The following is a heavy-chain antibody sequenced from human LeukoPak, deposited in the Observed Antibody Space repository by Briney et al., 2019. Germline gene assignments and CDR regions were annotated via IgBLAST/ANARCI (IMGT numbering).Heavy chain of an antibody. CDR1: GFTFSSYA. CDR3: AKDVTTSAKNTLIY. CDR2: ISGSGGST. J-gene: IGHJ4*02. D-gene: IGHD4-11*01. V-gene: IGHV3-23*01. Sequence: PGGSLRLSCAASGFTFSSYAMSWARQAPGRGLEWVSAISGSGGSTYYADSVKGRFTISRDNSKNTLYLQMNSLRAEDTAVYYCAKDVTTSAKNTLIYWGQGTLVTVSS.